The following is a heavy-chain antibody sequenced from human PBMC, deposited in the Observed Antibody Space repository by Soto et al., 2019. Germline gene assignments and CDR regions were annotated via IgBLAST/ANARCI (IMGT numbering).Heavy chain of an antibody. J-gene: IGHJ4*02. CDR2: IYYSGST. D-gene: IGHD6-6*01. CDR3: ARQVSSTSPFGY. Sequence: QVQLQESGPGLVKPSETLSLTCTVSGGSISSYYWSWIRQPPGKGLEWIGYIYYSGSTNYNPSLRSRVTISVDTSKNHFALKLSSVTAADTAVYYCARQVSSTSPFGYWGQGTLVTVSS. V-gene: IGHV4-59*08. CDR1: GGSISSYY.